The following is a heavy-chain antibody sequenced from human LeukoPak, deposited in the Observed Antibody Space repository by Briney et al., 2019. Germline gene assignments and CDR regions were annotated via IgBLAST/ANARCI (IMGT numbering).Heavy chain of an antibody. CDR3: ARSKRNDLITMVRGVRNWFDP. D-gene: IGHD3-10*01. V-gene: IGHV4-34*01. J-gene: IGHJ5*02. CDR1: GFIFSSYW. Sequence: SGGSLRLSCAASGFIFSSYWMSWVRQAPGKGLEWIGEINHSGSTNYNPSLKSRVTISVDTSKNQFSLKLSSVTAADTAVYYCARSKRNDLITMVRGVRNWFDPWGQGTLVTVSS. CDR2: INHSGST.